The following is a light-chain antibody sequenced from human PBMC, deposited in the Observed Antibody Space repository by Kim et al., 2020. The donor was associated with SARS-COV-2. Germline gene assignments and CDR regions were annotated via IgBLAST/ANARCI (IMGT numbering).Light chain of an antibody. CDR2: EVS. J-gene: IGKJ1*01. Sequence: ASVGDRVTITCRASQTITTWLAWYQQKPGKAPNLMIYEVSTLEDGVPSRFSGSGSETEFTLTISGLQPDDFATYYCQQYHAFPWAFGQGTKVDIK. CDR1: QTITTW. V-gene: IGKV1-5*01. CDR3: QQYHAFPWA.